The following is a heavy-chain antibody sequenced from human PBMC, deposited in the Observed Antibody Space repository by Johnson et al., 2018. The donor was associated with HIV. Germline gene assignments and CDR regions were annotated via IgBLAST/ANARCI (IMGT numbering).Heavy chain of an antibody. J-gene: IGHJ3*02. CDR3: ARDGTWELHRHAFDI. D-gene: IGHD1-26*01. CDR2: ISYDGNNK. CDR1: GLTFSSYG. V-gene: IGHV3-30*03. Sequence: QVQLVESGGGVVQPGRSLRLSCVAPGLTFSSYGIHWVRQAPGKGLEWVAIISYDGNNKFQADSVKVRFTISRDNAKNSLYLQMNNLRAEDTAVYYCARDGTWELHRHAFDIWGQGTMVTVSS.